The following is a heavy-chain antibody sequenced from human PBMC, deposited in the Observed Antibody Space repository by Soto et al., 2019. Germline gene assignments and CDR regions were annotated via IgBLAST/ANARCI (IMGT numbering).Heavy chain of an antibody. CDR1: GFTFSSYA. Sequence: GGSLRLSCEASGFTFSSYAMSWVRQAPGKGLEWVSAISGSGGSTYYADSVKGRFTISRDNSKNTLYLQMNSLRAEDTAVYYCAKDLTGDYYDSSGYYGYWGQGTLVTVSS. V-gene: IGHV3-23*01. D-gene: IGHD3-22*01. CDR2: ISGSGGST. J-gene: IGHJ4*02. CDR3: AKDLTGDYYDSSGYYGY.